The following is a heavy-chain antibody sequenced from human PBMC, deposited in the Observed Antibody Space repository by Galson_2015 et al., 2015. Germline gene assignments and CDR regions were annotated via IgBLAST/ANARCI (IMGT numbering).Heavy chain of an antibody. J-gene: IGHJ6*02. CDR2: ISGSGGST. CDR1: GFTFSSYA. Sequence: SLRLSCAASGFTFSSYAMSWVRQAPGKGLEWVSAISGSGGSTYYADSVKGRFTISRDNSKNTLYLQMNSLRAEDTAVYYCAKVNGSMAVAGTRSYYYYGMDVWGQGTTVTVSS. CDR3: AKVNGSMAVAGTRSYYYYGMDV. V-gene: IGHV3-23*01. D-gene: IGHD6-19*01.